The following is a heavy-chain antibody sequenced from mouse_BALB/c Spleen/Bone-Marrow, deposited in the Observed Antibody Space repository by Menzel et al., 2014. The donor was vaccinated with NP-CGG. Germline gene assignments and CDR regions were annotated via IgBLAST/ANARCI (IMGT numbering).Heavy chain of an antibody. CDR2: IDPANGNT. D-gene: IGHD2-4*01. Sequence: VQLKESGAGLVKPGASVKLSCTASGFNIKDTYMHWVKQRPEQGLEWIGRIDPANGNTKYDPRFQGKATITADTSSNTAYLQLSSLTSEDTAVYYCAVYDYEGFAYWGQGTLVTVSA. CDR1: GFNIKDTY. CDR3: AVYDYEGFAY. V-gene: IGHV14-3*02. J-gene: IGHJ3*01.